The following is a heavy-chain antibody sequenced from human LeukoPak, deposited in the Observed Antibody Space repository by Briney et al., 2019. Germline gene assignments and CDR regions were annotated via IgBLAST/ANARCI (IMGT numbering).Heavy chain of an antibody. D-gene: IGHD6-6*01. CDR1: GFNFTTYE. CDR2: IRPSGGTT. J-gene: IGHJ4*02. V-gene: IGHV3-23*01. Sequence: GGSLRLSCAASGFNFTTYEMSWVRPAPVKGLEWVSIIRPSGGTTYYADSVKGRFTISRDNSKNTLYLQMNSLRAEDTAVYYCARDSGEWQLVSPSGYWGQGTLVTVSS. CDR3: ARDSGEWQLVSPSGY.